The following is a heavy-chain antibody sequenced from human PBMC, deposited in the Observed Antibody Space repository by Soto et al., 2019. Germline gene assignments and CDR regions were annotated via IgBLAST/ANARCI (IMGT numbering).Heavy chain of an antibody. CDR2: INHSGST. Sequence: PSETLSLTCAVYCGSFIGYYWSWIRQPPGKGLEWIGEINHSGSTNYNPSLKSRVTISVDTSKNQFSLKLSSVTAADTAVYYCARAANWFDPWGQGTLVTVSS. V-gene: IGHV4-34*01. CDR1: CGSFIGYY. CDR3: ARAANWFDP. J-gene: IGHJ5*02.